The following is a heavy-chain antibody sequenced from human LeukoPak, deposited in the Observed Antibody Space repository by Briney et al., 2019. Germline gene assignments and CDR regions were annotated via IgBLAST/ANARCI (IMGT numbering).Heavy chain of an antibody. J-gene: IGHJ4*02. CDR3: AKGSYSSGWYESDY. Sequence: GGSLRLSCAASGFTFSSYTMNWVRQAPGKGLECISFISSDSGYIYYADSVKGRFTISRDNSENTLYLQMNSLRAEDTAVYYCAKGSYSSGWYESDYWGQGTLVTVSS. V-gene: IGHV3-23*01. D-gene: IGHD6-19*01. CDR2: ISSDSGYI. CDR1: GFTFSSYT.